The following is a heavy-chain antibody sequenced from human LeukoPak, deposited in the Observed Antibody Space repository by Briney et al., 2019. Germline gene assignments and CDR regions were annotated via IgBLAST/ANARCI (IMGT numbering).Heavy chain of an antibody. J-gene: IGHJ4*02. CDR3: ARQEYSGSYYVY. D-gene: IGHD1-26*01. CDR2: IDPSDSYT. Sequence: GESLKISCKGSGYSFSNYWISWVCQMPAKGLEWMGRIDPSDSYTNYSPSFQGHVTISADKSISTAYLQWNSLKASDTAIYYCARQEYSGSYYVYWGQGTLVTVSS. CDR1: GYSFSNYW. V-gene: IGHV5-10-1*01.